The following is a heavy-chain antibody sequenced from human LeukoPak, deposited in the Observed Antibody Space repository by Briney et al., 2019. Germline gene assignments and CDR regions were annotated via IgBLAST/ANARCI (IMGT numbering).Heavy chain of an antibody. V-gene: IGHV4-39*01. CDR2: IYYSGST. D-gene: IGHD1-26*01. J-gene: IGHJ4*02. CDR1: GFTFRSYA. CDR3: ASMGYSGSYGY. Sequence: GSLRLSCAASGFTFRSYAMSWVRQPPGKGLEWIGSIYYSGSTYYNPSLKSRVTISVDTSKNQFSLKLSSVTAADTAVYYCASMGYSGSYGYWGQGTLVTVSS.